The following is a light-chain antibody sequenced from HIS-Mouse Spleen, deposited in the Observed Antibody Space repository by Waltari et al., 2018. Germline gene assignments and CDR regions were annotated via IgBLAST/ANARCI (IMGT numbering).Light chain of an antibody. CDR3: QQLNSYPPT. CDR2: WAS. J-gene: IGKJ1*01. Sequence: DIVMTQSPDSLAVSLGEGATINCKSSQSILYSSNNKNYLAWYQQKPGQPPKLLIYWASTRESGVPDRFSGSGSGTDFTLTISSLQPEDFATYYCQQLNSYPPTFGQGTKVEIK. CDR1: QSILYSSNNKNY. V-gene: IGKV4-1*01.